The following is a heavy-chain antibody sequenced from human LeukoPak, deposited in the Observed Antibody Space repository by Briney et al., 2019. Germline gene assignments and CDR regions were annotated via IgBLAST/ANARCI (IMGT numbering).Heavy chain of an antibody. D-gene: IGHD1-26*01. Sequence: PSQTLSLTCTVSGGSISSGSYYWSWIRQPAGKGLEWIGRIYTSGSTNYNPSLKSRVTISVDTSKNQFSLKLSSVTAADTAVYYCARVAVGTWASEGRDYWGQGTLVTVPS. CDR3: ARVAVGTWASEGRDY. J-gene: IGHJ4*02. V-gene: IGHV4-61*02. CDR1: GGSISSGSYY. CDR2: IYTSGST.